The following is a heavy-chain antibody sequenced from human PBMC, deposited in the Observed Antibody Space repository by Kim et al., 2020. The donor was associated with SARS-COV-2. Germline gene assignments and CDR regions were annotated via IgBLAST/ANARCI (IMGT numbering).Heavy chain of an antibody. CDR2: ISRSSSYI. CDR1: GFTFSSYS. J-gene: IGHJ3*02. V-gene: IGHV3-21*01. D-gene: IGHD3-10*01. CDR3: ACFGELLYRYAFDI. Sequence: GGSLRLSCAASGFTFSSYSMNWVRQAPGKGLEWVSSISRSSSYIYYADSVKGRFTIARDNAKNSLYLQMNSLRAEDTAVYYCACFGELLYRYAFDIWGQGTMVTVSS.